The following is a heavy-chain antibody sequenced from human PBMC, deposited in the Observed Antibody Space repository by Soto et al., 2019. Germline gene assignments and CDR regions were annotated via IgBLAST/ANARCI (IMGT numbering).Heavy chain of an antibody. Sequence: GGSLRLSCAASGFTVSSNYMSWVRQAPGKGLEWVSVIYSGGSTYYADSVKGRFTISRDNSKNTLYLQMNSLRVEDTAVYYCARERGTYYDFWSGYYIDPWGQGTLVTVSS. V-gene: IGHV3-66*01. CDR2: IYSGGST. J-gene: IGHJ5*02. CDR1: GFTVSSNY. CDR3: ARERGTYYDFWSGYYIDP. D-gene: IGHD3-3*01.